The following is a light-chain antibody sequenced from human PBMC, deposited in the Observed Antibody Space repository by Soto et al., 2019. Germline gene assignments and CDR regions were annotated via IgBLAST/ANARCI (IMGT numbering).Light chain of an antibody. Sequence: EIVLTQSPGTLSLSPGERATLSCRASQSVSSATYLAWYQQKPGQPPRLLIYGASSRAADIPDRFSGSGSGTDFTLTISRLEPEDFAVYFCRQYGDSPLTFGGGTRVETK. CDR3: RQYGDSPLT. V-gene: IGKV3-20*01. CDR1: QSVSSATY. J-gene: IGKJ4*01. CDR2: GAS.